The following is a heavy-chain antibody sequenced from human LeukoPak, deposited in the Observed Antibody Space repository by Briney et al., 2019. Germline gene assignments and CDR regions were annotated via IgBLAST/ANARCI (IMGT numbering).Heavy chain of an antibody. Sequence: SETLSLTCTVSGGSISSSSYYWGWIRQPPGKGLEWIGSIYYSGSTYYNPSLKSRVTISVDTSKNQFSLKPSSVTAADTAVYYYARYSYGYRYYFDYWGQGTLVTVSS. CDR2: IYYSGST. J-gene: IGHJ4*02. CDR1: GGSISSSSYY. CDR3: ARYSYGYRYYFDY. V-gene: IGHV4-39*01. D-gene: IGHD5-18*01.